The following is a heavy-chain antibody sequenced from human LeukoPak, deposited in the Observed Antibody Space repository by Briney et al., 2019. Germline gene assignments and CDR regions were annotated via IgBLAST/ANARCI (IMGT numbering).Heavy chain of an antibody. V-gene: IGHV4-59*01. J-gene: IGHJ3*02. Sequence: SETLSLTCTVSGGSISSYYWSWIRQPPGKGLEWIGYIYYSGSTNYNPSLKSRVTISVDTSKNQFSLKLSSVTAADTAVYYCASFPEVGADAFDIWGQGTMVTVSS. CDR2: IYYSGST. CDR1: GGSISSYY. D-gene: IGHD1-26*01. CDR3: ASFPEVGADAFDI.